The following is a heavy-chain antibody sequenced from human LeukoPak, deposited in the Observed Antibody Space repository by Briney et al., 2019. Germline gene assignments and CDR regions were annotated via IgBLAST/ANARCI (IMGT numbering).Heavy chain of an antibody. Sequence: ASVKVSCKASGYTFTSYYMHWVRQAPGQGLEWMGIINPSGGSTSYAQKFQGRVTIIADKFTSTAYMELSSLRSEDTAMYYCARDQKVGATPYFGMDVWGQGTMVTVSS. CDR3: ARDQKVGATPYFGMDV. CDR1: GYTFTSYY. CDR2: INPSGGST. J-gene: IGHJ6*02. D-gene: IGHD1-26*01. V-gene: IGHV1-46*01.